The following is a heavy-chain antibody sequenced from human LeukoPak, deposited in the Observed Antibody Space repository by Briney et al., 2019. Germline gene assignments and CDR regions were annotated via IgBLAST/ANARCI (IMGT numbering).Heavy chain of an antibody. Sequence: GGSLRLSCAASGFTFSIYWMSWVRQAPGKGLEWVANIKQDGSGKSYVDSVKGRFTVSRDNAKNSLFLQMNGLRAEDTAVYYCARADYGETTFQYWGQGTLVTVSS. J-gene: IGHJ1*01. V-gene: IGHV3-7*01. CDR2: IKQDGSGK. D-gene: IGHD4-17*01. CDR1: GFTFSIYW. CDR3: ARADYGETTFQY.